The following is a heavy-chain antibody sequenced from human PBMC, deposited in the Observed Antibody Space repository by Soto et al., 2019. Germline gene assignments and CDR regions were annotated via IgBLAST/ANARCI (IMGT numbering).Heavy chain of an antibody. D-gene: IGHD6-13*01. V-gene: IGHV3-48*02. Sequence: EVQLVESGGGLVQPGGSLRLSCAASGFIFSTYSMNWVRQAPGKGLEWISFINSGSTSIYYADSVRGRFTISRDNAANSLFLQMNSLRDEDTAVYYCARLYSTSTVSRWFDTWGQGTLVTVSS. CDR3: ARLYSTSTVSRWFDT. CDR2: INSGSTSI. CDR1: GFIFSTYS. J-gene: IGHJ5*02.